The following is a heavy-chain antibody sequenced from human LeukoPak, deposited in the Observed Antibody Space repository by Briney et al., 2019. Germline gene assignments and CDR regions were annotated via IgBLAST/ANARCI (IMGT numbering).Heavy chain of an antibody. D-gene: IGHD1-20*01. CDR3: AREHSLDNWFFDF. J-gene: IGHJ4*02. Sequence: PGRSLRLSCAASGFTFSSYGMHWVRQAPGKGLEWVAVIWYDGSNKYYADSVKGRFTISRDNSKNTLYLQMNSLGTEDTAVYYCAREHSLDNWFFDFWGQGTLVAASP. CDR2: IWYDGSNK. V-gene: IGHV3-33*01. CDR1: GFTFSSYG.